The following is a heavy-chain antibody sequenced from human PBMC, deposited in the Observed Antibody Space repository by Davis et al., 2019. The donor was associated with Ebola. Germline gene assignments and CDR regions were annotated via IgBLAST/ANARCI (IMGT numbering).Heavy chain of an antibody. V-gene: IGHV3-53*01. CDR1: GFSFSNAW. Sequence: GGSLRLSCGASGFSFSNAWMNWVRQAPGKGLEWVSVIYTAGDTYYADSVKGRFTISRDSSKNTVSLLLSSLTPEDSALYYCARDNFPEDGMDVWGQGTTVTVSS. CDR2: IYTAGDT. J-gene: IGHJ6*02. CDR3: ARDNFPEDGMDV. D-gene: IGHD5-24*01.